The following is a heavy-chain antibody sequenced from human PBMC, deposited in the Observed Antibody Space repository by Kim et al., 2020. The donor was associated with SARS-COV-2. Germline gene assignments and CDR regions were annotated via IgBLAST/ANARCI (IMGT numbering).Heavy chain of an antibody. D-gene: IGHD3-10*01. CDR2: IYYSGST. Sequence: SETLSLTCTVSGGSISSGGYYWSWIRQHPGKGLEWIGYIYYSGSTYYNPSLKSRVTISVDTSKNQFSLKLSSVTAADTAVYYCARDRSGYYFDYWGQGTLVTVSS. V-gene: IGHV4-31*03. CDR3: ARDRSGYYFDY. CDR1: GGSISSGGYY. J-gene: IGHJ4*02.